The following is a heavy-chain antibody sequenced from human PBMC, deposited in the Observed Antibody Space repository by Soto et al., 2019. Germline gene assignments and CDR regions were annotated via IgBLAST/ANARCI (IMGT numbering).Heavy chain of an antibody. CDR1: SGSISSSNW. D-gene: IGHD4-17*01. J-gene: IGHJ4*02. V-gene: IGHV4-4*02. CDR3: ARTSSQRYGDYVKGGDFDY. CDR2: IYHSGST. Sequence: QVQLQESGPGLVKPSGTLSLTCAVSSGSISSSNWWSWVRQPPGKGLEWIGEIYHSGSTNYNPSLKSRVTISVDKSKNQFSLKLSSVTAADTAVYYCARTSSQRYGDYVKGGDFDYWGQGTLVTVSS.